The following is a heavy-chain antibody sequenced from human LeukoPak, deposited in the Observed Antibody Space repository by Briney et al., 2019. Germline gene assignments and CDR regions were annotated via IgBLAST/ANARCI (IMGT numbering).Heavy chain of an antibody. V-gene: IGHV1-69*04. J-gene: IGHJ3*02. CDR1: GGTFSSYA. D-gene: IGHD3-10*01. Sequence: ASVKVSCKASGGTFSSYAISWVRQAPGQGLEWMGRIIPILGIANYAQRFQGRVTITVDKSTSTAYMELSSLRSEDTAVYYCAREGYYGSGSYYPSAFDIWGQGTMVTVSS. CDR3: AREGYYGSGSYYPSAFDI. CDR2: IIPILGIA.